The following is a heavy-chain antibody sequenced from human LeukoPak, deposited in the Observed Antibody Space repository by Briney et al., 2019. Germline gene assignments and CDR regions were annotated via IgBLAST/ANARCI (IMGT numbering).Heavy chain of an antibody. J-gene: IGHJ3*02. Sequence: PGGSLRLSCAASGFTFSTYWMSWVRQAPGKGLDWVANIKYDGSEKFYVDSVKDRFTISRDNAKNSLYLQMNSLRAEDTAVYYCARDMGFNAFDIWGQGTMVTVSS. CDR1: GFTFSTYW. CDR3: ARDMGFNAFDI. CDR2: IKYDGSEK. D-gene: IGHD1-26*01. V-gene: IGHV3-7*01.